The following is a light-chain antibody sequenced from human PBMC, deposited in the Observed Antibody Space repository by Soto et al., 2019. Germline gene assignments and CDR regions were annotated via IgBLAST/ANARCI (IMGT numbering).Light chain of an antibody. CDR2: NNN. J-gene: IGLJ1*01. V-gene: IGLV1-44*01. CDR3: AAWDDSLNGLV. Sequence: QSVLTQPPSASATPGQRVTISCSGSSSSIGSNTVNWYQQLPGTAPKLLIYNNNQRPSGVPDRFSGSKSGTSASLAISGLQSEDEADYYCAAWDDSLNGLVFGTGTKLTVL. CDR1: SSSIGSNT.